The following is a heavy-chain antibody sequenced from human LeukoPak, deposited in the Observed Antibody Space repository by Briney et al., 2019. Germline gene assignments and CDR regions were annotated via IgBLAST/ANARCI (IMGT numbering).Heavy chain of an antibody. CDR2: IYYSGST. CDR1: GGSISSYY. D-gene: IGHD2-21*02. J-gene: IGHJ4*02. V-gene: IGHV4-59*01. CDR3: ARDGPYCGGDCYPYYFDY. Sequence: KPSETLSLTCTVSGGSISSYYWSWIRQPPGKGLEWIGHIYYSGSTNYNPSLKSRVTISVDTSKNQFSLKLSSVTAADTAVYYCARDGPYCGGDCYPYYFDYWGQGTLVTVSS.